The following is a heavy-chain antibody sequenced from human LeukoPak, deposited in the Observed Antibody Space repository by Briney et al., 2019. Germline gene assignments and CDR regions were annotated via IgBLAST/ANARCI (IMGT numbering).Heavy chain of an antibody. V-gene: IGHV3-30*04. J-gene: IGHJ5*02. CDR2: ISYDGSNK. Sequence: GGSLRLSCAASGFTFSSYAMHWVRQAPGKGLEWVAVISYDGSNKYYADSVKGRFTICRDNSKNTLYLQMNSLRAEDTAVYFCANTYYYDGSGYYYLGWFDPWGQGTLVTVSS. CDR1: GFTFSSYA. D-gene: IGHD3-22*01. CDR3: ANTYYYDGSGYYYLGWFDP.